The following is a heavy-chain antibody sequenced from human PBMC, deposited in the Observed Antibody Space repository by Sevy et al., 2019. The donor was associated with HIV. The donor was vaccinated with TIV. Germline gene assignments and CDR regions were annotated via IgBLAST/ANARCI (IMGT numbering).Heavy chain of an antibody. Sequence: ASVKASCKASGYTFTSYGISWVRQAPGQGLEWMGWISAYNGNTNYAQKLQGRVTMTTDTSTSTAYMELRSLRSDDTAVYYCARENKLRYCSGGSCYSYNWFDPWGQGTLVTVSS. V-gene: IGHV1-18*01. CDR1: GYTFTSYG. CDR3: ARENKLRYCSGGSCYSYNWFDP. J-gene: IGHJ5*02. D-gene: IGHD2-15*01. CDR2: ISAYNGNT.